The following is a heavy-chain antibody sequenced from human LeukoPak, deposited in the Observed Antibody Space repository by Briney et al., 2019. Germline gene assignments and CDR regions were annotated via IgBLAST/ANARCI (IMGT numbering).Heavy chain of an antibody. V-gene: IGHV3-21*01. CDR3: ARESGIMVGDYYYYYMDV. CDR2: ISGGSTYI. CDR1: GFTFDDYG. D-gene: IGHD1-26*01. J-gene: IGHJ6*03. Sequence: GGSLRLSCAASGFTFDDYGMSWVRQAPGKGLEWVSFISGGSTYIYYIDSVKGRFTISRDNAKNSLYLQMESLSAEDTAVYYCARESGIMVGDYYYYYMDVWGIGTTVTVSS.